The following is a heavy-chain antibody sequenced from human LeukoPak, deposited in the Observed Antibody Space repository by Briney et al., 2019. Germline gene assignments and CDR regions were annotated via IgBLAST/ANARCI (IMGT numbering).Heavy chain of an antibody. J-gene: IGHJ4*02. V-gene: IGHV3-23*01. CDR1: GFTFNSYA. CDR2: ISGSGGST. CDR3: ARDASGSSPYYFDY. D-gene: IGHD3-10*01. Sequence: GGSLRLSCAASGFTFNSYAMSWVRQAAGKGLEWVSSISGSGGSTYYADSVKGRFTISRDSSKNMLYLQMNTLRAEDTAVYYCARDASGSSPYYFDYWGQGTLVTVSS.